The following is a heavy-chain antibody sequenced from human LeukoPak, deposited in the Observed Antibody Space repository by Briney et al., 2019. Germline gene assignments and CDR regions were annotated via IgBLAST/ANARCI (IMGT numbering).Heavy chain of an antibody. CDR2: IHTSGGT. Sequence: SETLSLTCTVSGDSFGGYYWTWIRQPPGKGLEWIGYIHTSGGTNHNPSLKSRVTMSVDTSKNQFSLKLTSVTAADTAVYFCARQAYSPSGSWTGFDFWGQGTLASVSS. D-gene: IGHD3-10*01. CDR1: GDSFGGYY. V-gene: IGHV4-4*09. CDR3: ARQAYSPSGSWTGFDF. J-gene: IGHJ4*02.